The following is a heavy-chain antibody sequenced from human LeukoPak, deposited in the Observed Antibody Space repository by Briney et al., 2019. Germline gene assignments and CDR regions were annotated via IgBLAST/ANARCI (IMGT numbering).Heavy chain of an antibody. D-gene: IGHD4-11*01. CDR3: ARSNPGCHDY. J-gene: IGHJ4*02. CDR2: INNDGSST. V-gene: IGHV3-74*01. Sequence: GGSLRLSCAASGFTFSSYWMHWVRQAPGKGLVWVSRINNDGSSTPYADSVKGRFTISRDNAKNTLYLQRNSLRAEDTSVYYCARSNPGCHDYWGQGTMVTVSS. CDR1: GFTFSSYW.